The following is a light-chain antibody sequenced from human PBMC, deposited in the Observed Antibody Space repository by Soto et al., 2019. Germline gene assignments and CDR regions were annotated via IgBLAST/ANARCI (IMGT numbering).Light chain of an antibody. CDR1: QSLLHSDGNTY. CDR3: TQATQFPRP. Sequence: DIVLTQTPLSSPVTLGQPASISCRSSQSLLHSDGNTYLSWLQQRPGQPPRLLIYNSFNRFSGVPDRFSGSGAGTDFTLKISRVEAEYVGVYYCTQATQFPRPFGQGTKVEIK. J-gene: IGKJ1*01. CDR2: NSF. V-gene: IGKV2-24*01.